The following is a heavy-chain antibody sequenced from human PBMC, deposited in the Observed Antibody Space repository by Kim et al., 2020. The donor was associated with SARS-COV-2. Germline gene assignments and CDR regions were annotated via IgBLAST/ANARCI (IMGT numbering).Heavy chain of an antibody. J-gene: IGHJ4*02. D-gene: IGHD3-10*01. V-gene: IGHV5-51*01. CDR3: ARGHYGSGGIDY. Sequence: RYSPSLQGQVTISADKSISTAYLQWSSLKASDTAMYYCARGHYGSGGIDYWGQGTLVTVSS.